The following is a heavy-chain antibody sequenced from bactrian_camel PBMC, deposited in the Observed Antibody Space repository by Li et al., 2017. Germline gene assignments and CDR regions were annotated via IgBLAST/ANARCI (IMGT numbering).Heavy chain of an antibody. CDR1: GYTSGT. V-gene: IGHV3S40*01. J-gene: IGHJ4*01. D-gene: IGHD3*01. Sequence: VQLVESGGGSVQAGGSLRLTCVASGYTSGTMGWFRQAPGKEREGVPAVYTGGSSTYYGDFVKGRFTISLDNAKSTVYLHMTNLNPEDTAMYYCAGDRGEPRWPTASTFAYWGQGTQVTVS. CDR2: VYTGGSST. CDR3: AGDRGEPRWPTASTFAY.